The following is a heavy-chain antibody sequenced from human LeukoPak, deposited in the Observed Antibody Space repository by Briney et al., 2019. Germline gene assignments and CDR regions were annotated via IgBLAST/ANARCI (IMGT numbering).Heavy chain of an antibody. CDR1: GGSISSGSYY. CDR2: IYTSGST. D-gene: IGHD2/OR15-2a*01. V-gene: IGHV4-61*02. J-gene: IGHJ4*02. Sequence: SETLSLTCTVSGGSISSGSYYWSWIRQPAGKGLEWIGRIYTSGSTNYNPSLKSRVTISVDTSKNQFSLKLSSVTAADTAVYYCARDTPLYAQDYWGQGTLVTVSS. CDR3: ARDTPLYAQDY.